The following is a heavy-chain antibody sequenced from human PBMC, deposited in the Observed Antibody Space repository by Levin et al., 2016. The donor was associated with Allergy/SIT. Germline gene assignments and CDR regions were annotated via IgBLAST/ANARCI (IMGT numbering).Heavy chain of an antibody. J-gene: IGHJ3*02. CDR3: ARDGTYSSSWYDQDDAFDI. V-gene: IGHV3-48*01. Sequence: VRQAPGKGLEWVSYISSSSSTIYYADSVKGRFTISRDNAKNSLYLQMNSLRAEDTAVYYCARDGTYSSSWYDQDDAFDIWGQGTMVTVSS. CDR2: ISSSSSTI. D-gene: IGHD6-13*01.